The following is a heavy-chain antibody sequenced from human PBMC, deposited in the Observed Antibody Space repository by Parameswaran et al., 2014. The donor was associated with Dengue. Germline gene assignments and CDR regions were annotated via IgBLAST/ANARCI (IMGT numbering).Heavy chain of an antibody. J-gene: IGHJ3*02. CDR2: ISAYNGNT. Sequence: WVRQAPGQGLEWMGWISAYNGNTNYAQKPQGRVTMTTDTSTSTAYMELRSLRSDDTAVYYCARDQPLGNIVVVVAARDDAFDIWGQGTMVTVSS. CDR3: ARDQPLGNIVVVVAARDDAFDI. D-gene: IGHD2-15*01. V-gene: IGHV1-18*01.